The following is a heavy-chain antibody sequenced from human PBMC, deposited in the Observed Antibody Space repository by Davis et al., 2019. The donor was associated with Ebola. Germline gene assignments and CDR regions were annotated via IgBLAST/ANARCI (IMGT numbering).Heavy chain of an antibody. CDR2: IKQDGSEK. V-gene: IGHV3-7*01. J-gene: IGHJ4*02. Sequence: GESLKISCAASGFTFSGYWMSWVRQAPGKGLEWVASIKQDGSEKYHVDSVRGRFTISRDNAKNSLYLQMNSLRAEDTAVYYCATSTYLPVYWGQGTLVTVSS. D-gene: IGHD2/OR15-2a*01. CDR3: ATSTYLPVY. CDR1: GFTFSGYW.